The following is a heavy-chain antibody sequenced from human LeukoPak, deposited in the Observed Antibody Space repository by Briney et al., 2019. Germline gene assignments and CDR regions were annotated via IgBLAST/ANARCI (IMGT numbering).Heavy chain of an antibody. V-gene: IGHV4-4*07. CDR2: VYTSGST. CDR3: ARDLGYYYDSSGSLRRYNWFDP. D-gene: IGHD3-22*01. CDR1: GGSISSYY. J-gene: IGHJ5*02. Sequence: SETLSLTCTVSGGSISSYYWSWIRQPAGKRLEWIGRVYTSGSTNYSPSLKSRVTISVDTSKNQFSLKLSSVTAADTAVYYCARDLGYYYDSSGSLRRYNWFDPWGQGTLVTVSS.